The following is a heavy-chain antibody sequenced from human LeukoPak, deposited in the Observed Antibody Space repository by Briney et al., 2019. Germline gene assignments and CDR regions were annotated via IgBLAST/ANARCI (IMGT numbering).Heavy chain of an antibody. V-gene: IGHV3-11*01. D-gene: IGHD5-12*01. J-gene: IGHJ4*02. Sequence: PGGSLRLSCTGSGLTFGDYGMSWIRQAPGKGLEWVSYISSSGNIVYYTDSVKGRFTISRDNAKNSLFLQMNSLRAEDTAVYFCASFQWLRYFDFWGQGTLATVSS. CDR3: ASFQWLRYFDF. CDR2: ISSSGNIV. CDR1: GLTFGDYG.